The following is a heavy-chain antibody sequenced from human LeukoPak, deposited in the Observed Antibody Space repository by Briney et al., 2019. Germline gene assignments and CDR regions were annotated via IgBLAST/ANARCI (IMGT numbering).Heavy chain of an antibody. D-gene: IGHD3-22*01. CDR3: ARADYYDSTFDY. CDR2: IYYSGST. Sequence: SETPSLTCTFPGGPISSYYWRLIRPPPRKGLGWVGYIYYSGSTNYNPSLKSRVTVSVDTSKNQFSLKLSPVTAADTAVYYCARADYYDSTFDYWGQGTLVTVSS. J-gene: IGHJ4*02. CDR1: GGPISSYY. V-gene: IGHV4-59*01.